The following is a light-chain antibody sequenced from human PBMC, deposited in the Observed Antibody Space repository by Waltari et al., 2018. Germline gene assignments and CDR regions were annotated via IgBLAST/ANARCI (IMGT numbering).Light chain of an antibody. V-gene: IGKV1-12*01. CDR3: QQAKSFPLT. CDR1: QGISSS. J-gene: IGKJ3*01. Sequence: DIQMTQSPSSVSASVGDRVTITCRASQGISSSLAWYQQKPGKVPNILIYAASSLQSGVPSRFSGSGSGTDFTLTISSLQPEDSATYYCQQAKSFPLTFGPGTKVDIK. CDR2: AAS.